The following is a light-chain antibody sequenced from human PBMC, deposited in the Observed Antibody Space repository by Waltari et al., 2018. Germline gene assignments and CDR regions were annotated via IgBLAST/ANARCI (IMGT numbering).Light chain of an antibody. J-gene: IGKJ1*01. CDR1: QSVSSSY. CDR3: QQYGSSPRT. V-gene: IGKV3-20*01. CDR2: GAS. Sequence: SSRASQSVSSSYLAWYQQKPGQAPRLLIYGASSRATGIPDRFSGSGSGTDFTLTISRLEPEDFAVYYCQQYGSSPRTFGRGTKVEIK.